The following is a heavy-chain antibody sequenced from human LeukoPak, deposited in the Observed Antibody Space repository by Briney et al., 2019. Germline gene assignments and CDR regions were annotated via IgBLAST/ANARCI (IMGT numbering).Heavy chain of an antibody. J-gene: IGHJ4*02. Sequence: GGSLRLSCAASGFTFSSYAMHWVRQAPGKGLEWVAVIAYDGSRVFYADSVKGRFTISRDNSKNTMSVQMDDLRAEDTAVYYCTRYNNDHFDYWGQGTLVTVSS. CDR1: GFTFSSYA. D-gene: IGHD1-14*01. CDR2: IAYDGSRV. CDR3: TRYNNDHFDY. V-gene: IGHV3-30*04.